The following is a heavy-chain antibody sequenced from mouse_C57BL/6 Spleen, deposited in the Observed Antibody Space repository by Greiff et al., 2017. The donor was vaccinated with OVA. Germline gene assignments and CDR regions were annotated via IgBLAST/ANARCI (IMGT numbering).Heavy chain of an antibody. CDR1: GYPFTSYW. D-gene: IGHD3-2*02. Sequence: QVQLQQPGAELVKPGASVQMSCKASGYPFTSYWITWVKQRPGQGLEWIGDIYPGSGSTNYNEKFKSKATLTVDTSSSTAYMQLSSLTSEDSAVYYCATAQAAYWGQGTLVTVSA. CDR3: ATAQAAY. J-gene: IGHJ3*01. V-gene: IGHV1-55*01. CDR2: IYPGSGST.